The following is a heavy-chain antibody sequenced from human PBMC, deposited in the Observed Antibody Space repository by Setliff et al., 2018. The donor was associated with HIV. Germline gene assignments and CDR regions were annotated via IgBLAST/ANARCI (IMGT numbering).Heavy chain of an antibody. J-gene: IGHJ4*02. CDR3: AREDSSWYGSLDY. CDR2: ISNSSGHT. V-gene: IGHV3-11*06. CDR1: GFTFSDYF. D-gene: IGHD6-13*01. Sequence: GGSLRLSCAASGFTFSDYFMAWVRQTPVKGLEWISYISNSSGHTVYVDSVKGRFTISRDNAQDTLYLQMNSLRAEDTAMYYCAREDSSWYGSLDYWGQGAQVTVSS.